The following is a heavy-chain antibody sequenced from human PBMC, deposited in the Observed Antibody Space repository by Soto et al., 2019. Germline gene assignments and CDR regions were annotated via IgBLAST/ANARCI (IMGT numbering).Heavy chain of an antibody. D-gene: IGHD6-19*01. V-gene: IGHV1-69*01. J-gene: IGHJ4*02. CDR3: ARPKGTYRSGYFDFDL. CDR2: IIPIFGTA. CDR1: GGTFSTYA. Sequence: QVQLEQSGAEVKQPGSSVRVSCKTSGGTFSTYAINWVRQAPGQGLEWMGAIIPIFGTADYSQKFQGRVTITADASTGTAYMELSSRRSDDTAVYFCARPKGTYRSGYFDFDLWGQGTLVTVSS.